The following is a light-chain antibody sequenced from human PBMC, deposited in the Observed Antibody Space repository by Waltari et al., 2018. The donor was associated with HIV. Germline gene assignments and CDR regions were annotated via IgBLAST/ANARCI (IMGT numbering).Light chain of an antibody. CDR1: QSGSTN. Sequence: EIVLTQSPATLSVSPGERATLSCRASQSGSTNLAWYQQKPGQAPRLLIYGAFTRATGIPTRFSGSGSGTEFTLTISSLQSEDFAVYYCQQYLNWPPWTFGQGTKVDLK. CDR3: QQYLNWPPWT. V-gene: IGKV3-15*01. J-gene: IGKJ1*01. CDR2: GAF.